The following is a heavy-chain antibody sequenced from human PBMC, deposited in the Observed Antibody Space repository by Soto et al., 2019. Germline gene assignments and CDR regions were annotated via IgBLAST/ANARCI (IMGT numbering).Heavy chain of an antibody. D-gene: IGHD1-26*01. CDR1: GFTFSSYS. CDR3: AMLSIVGTRNYYYGMDV. Sequence: EVQLVESGGGLVKPGGSLRLSCAASGFTFSSYSMNWVRQAPGKGLEWVSSISSSSSYIYYADSVKGRFTISRDNAKNSLYLQMNSLRAEDTAVYYCAMLSIVGTRNYYYGMDVWGQGTTVTVSS. V-gene: IGHV3-21*01. J-gene: IGHJ6*02. CDR2: ISSSSSYI.